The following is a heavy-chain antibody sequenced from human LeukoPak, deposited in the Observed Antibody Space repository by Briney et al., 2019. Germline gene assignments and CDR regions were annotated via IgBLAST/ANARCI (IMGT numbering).Heavy chain of an antibody. CDR2: IIPIFGTA. V-gene: IGHV1-69*06. CDR3: ARVRLGITIFGPHSEGHHAFDI. J-gene: IGHJ3*02. Sequence: ASVKVSCKASGGTFSSYAISWVRQAPGQGLEWMGGIIPIFGTANYAQKFQGRVTITADKSTSTAYMELSSLRSEDTAVYYCARVRLGITIFGPHSEGHHAFDIWGQGTMVTVSS. D-gene: IGHD3-3*01. CDR1: GGTFSSYA.